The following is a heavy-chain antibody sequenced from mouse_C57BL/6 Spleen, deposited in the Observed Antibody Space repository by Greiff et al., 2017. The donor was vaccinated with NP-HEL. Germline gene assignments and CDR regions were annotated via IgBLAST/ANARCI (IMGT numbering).Heavy chain of an antibody. CDR1: GYTFTSYW. CDR2: IDPNSGGT. V-gene: IGHV1-72*01. J-gene: IGHJ2*01. D-gene: IGHD1-1*01. Sequence: VQLQQSGAELVKPGASVKLSCKASGYTFTSYWMHWVKQRPGRGLEWIGRIDPNSGGTKYNEKFKSKATLTVDKPSSTAYMQLSSLTSEDSAVYYCVITTVVDGRYYFDYWGQGTTLTVSS. CDR3: VITTVVDGRYYFDY.